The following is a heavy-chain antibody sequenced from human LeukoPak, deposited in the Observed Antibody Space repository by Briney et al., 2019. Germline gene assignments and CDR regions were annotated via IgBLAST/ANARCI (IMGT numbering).Heavy chain of an antibody. CDR1: GFTFSSYG. Sequence: GGSLRLSCAASGFTFSSYGMHWVRQAPGKGLEWVAVIWYEGSNKYYADSVKGRFTISRDNSKNTLYLQMNSLRAEDTAVYYCAREDIVVVPAATPYYYYYGMDVWGQGTTVTVSS. J-gene: IGHJ6*02. CDR3: AREDIVVVPAATPYYYYYGMDV. CDR2: IWYEGSNK. V-gene: IGHV3-33*01. D-gene: IGHD2-2*01.